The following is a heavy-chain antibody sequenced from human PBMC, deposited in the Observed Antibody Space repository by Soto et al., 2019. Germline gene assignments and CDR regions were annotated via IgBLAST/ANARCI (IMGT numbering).Heavy chain of an antibody. J-gene: IGHJ4*02. D-gene: IGHD2-21*02. V-gene: IGHV1-69*06. CDR2: IIPLFGTA. CDR3: ASKAACGGDCYAFDS. CDR1: GGIFSSNT. Sequence: QVYLVQSGAEVKKPGSSVKTSCKASGGIFSSNTINWVRQAAGQGLEWMGGIIPLFGTANYAEKFQGRVTITADKSPKTEYMELTSLRSEDTAVYYCASKAACGGDCYAFDSWGQGTLVTVSS.